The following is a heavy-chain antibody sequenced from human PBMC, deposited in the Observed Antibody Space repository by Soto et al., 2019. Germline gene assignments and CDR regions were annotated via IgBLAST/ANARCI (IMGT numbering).Heavy chain of an antibody. Sequence: QVQLVQSGAEVKKPGSSLRVSCKASGDTFNFYTNNWVRQAPGLGLEWLGRIIPYLSVSNYAQKFQGRVTITADKSTNTAYMEVRSLRSEDTAMYYCATSFGSGYRAFDYWGQGALVTVSS. CDR2: IIPYLSVS. V-gene: IGHV1-69*02. CDR3: ATSFGSGYRAFDY. J-gene: IGHJ4*02. D-gene: IGHD3-10*01. CDR1: GDTFNFYT.